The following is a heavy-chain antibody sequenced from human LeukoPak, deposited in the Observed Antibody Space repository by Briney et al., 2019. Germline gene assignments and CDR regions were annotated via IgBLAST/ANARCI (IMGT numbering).Heavy chain of an antibody. CDR3: AGRVHVYCSGGSCAAFDI. V-gene: IGHV4-39*01. CDR1: GGSISSSSYY. Sequence: PSGTLSLTCTVSGGSISSSSYYWGWIRQPPGKGLEWIGSIYYSGSTYYNPSLKSRVTTSVDTSKNQFSLKLSSVTAADTAVYYCAGRVHVYCSGGSCAAFDIWGQGTMVTVSS. D-gene: IGHD2-15*01. J-gene: IGHJ3*02. CDR2: IYYSGST.